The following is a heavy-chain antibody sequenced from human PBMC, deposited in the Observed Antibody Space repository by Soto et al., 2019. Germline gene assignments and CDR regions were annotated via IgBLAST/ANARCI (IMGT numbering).Heavy chain of an antibody. CDR3: ARDRAAGTASNWFDP. D-gene: IGHD6-13*01. V-gene: IGHV1-18*01. Sequence: ASVKVSCKASGYTFTSYGISWVRQAPGQGLEWMGWISAYNGNTNYAQKLQGRVTMTTDTSTSTAYMELRSLRSDDTAVYYCARDRAAGTASNWFDPWGQGTLVTVSS. J-gene: IGHJ5*02. CDR2: ISAYNGNT. CDR1: GYTFTSYG.